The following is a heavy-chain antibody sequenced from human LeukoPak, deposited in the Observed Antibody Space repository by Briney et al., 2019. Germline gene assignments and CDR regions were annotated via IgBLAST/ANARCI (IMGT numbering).Heavy chain of an antibody. V-gene: IGHV3-23*01. J-gene: IGHJ4*02. CDR2: ISGSGGST. CDR1: GFAFSSYA. CDR3: ANHNIATFDY. D-gene: IGHD2-15*01. Sequence: GGSLRLSCAASGFAFSSYAMSWVRQAPGKGLEWVSAISGSGGSTYYADSVKGRFTISRDNSKNTLHLQMNSLRAEDTAVYYCANHNIATFDYWGQGTLVTVSS.